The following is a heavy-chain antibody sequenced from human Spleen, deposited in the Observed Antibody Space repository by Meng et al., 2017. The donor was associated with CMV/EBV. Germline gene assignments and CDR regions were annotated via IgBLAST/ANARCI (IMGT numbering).Heavy chain of an antibody. V-gene: IGHV3-23*03. J-gene: IGHJ6*02. Sequence: GESLKISCAASGFTFSSYAMSWVRQAPGKGLEWVSVIYSGGSSTYYADSVKGRFTISRDNSKNTLYLQMNSLRAEDTAVYYCAKGLTIFGDYDMDVWGQGTTVTVSS. CDR2: IYSGGSST. CDR3: AKGLTIFGDYDMDV. CDR1: GFTFSSYA. D-gene: IGHD3-3*01.